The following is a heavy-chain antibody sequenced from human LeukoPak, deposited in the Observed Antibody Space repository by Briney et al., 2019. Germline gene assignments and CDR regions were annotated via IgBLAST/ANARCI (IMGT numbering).Heavy chain of an antibody. CDR2: ISSSSSTI. D-gene: IGHD3-10*01. V-gene: IGHV3-48*01. CDR3: AREAEVEGSGSYGEYFDY. CDR1: GFTFSSYS. Sequence: PGGSLRLSCAASGFTFSSYSMNWVRQAPGKGLEWVSYISSSSSTIYYADSVKGRFTISRDNAKNSLYLQMNSLRAEDTAVYYCAREAEVEGSGSYGEYFDYWGQGTLVTVSS. J-gene: IGHJ4*02.